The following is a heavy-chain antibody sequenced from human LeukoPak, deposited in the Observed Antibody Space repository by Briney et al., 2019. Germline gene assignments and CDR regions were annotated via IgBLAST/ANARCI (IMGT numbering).Heavy chain of an antibody. CDR2: IKSKTDGGTT. Sequence: GGSLRLSCAASGFTFSNAWMSWVRQAPGKGLEWVGRIKSKTDGGTTDYAAPVKGRFTISRDDSKNTLYLQMNSLRAEDTAVYYCAKEKRGDYLTRWRSDYYYYMDVWGKGTTVTISS. J-gene: IGHJ6*03. CDR1: GFTFSNAW. V-gene: IGHV3-15*01. D-gene: IGHD4-17*01. CDR3: AKEKRGDYLTRWRSDYYYYMDV.